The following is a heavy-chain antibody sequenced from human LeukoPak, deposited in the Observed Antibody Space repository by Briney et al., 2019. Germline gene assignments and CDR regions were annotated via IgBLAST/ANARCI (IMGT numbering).Heavy chain of an antibody. CDR3: ARRGSGASLEYYFDL. Sequence: PSETLSLTCTVSGGSISSSSYYWGWIRQPPGKGLEWIGSIYYSGSTYYNPSLKSRVTISVDTYKNQFSLKLSSVTAADTAVYYCARRGSGASLEYYFDLWGRGTLVTVSS. CDR2: IYYSGST. D-gene: IGHD1-14*01. J-gene: IGHJ2*01. V-gene: IGHV4-39*01. CDR1: GGSISSSSYY.